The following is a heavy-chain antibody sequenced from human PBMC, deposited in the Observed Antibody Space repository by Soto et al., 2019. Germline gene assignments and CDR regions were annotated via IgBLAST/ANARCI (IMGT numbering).Heavy chain of an antibody. CDR3: AKNGQPPYYYYGMDV. V-gene: IGHV1-18*01. CDR1: DYTFTRYG. Sequence: QGQLVQSRAELKKPGASVKVSCKASDYTFTRYGISWVRQAPGQGLEWMGWISVYNGDTNYAQKFQGRVTMTIDTSTTTAYMELRSLTSDDTAVYYCAKNGQPPYYYYGMDVWGQGTTVTVSS. J-gene: IGHJ6*02. D-gene: IGHD2-8*01. CDR2: ISVYNGDT.